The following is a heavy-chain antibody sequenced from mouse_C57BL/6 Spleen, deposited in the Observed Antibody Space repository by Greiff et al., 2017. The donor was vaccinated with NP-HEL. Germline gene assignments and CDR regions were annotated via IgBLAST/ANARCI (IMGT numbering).Heavy chain of an antibody. Sequence: QVQLQQSGAELVKPGASVKISCKASGYAFSSYWMNWVKQRPGKGREWIGQIYPGDGDTNYNGKFKGKATLTADKSSSTAYMQLSSLTSEDSAVYFCARRGDDVWFAYWGQGTLVTVSA. D-gene: IGHD2-12*01. CDR3: ARRGDDVWFAY. J-gene: IGHJ3*01. V-gene: IGHV1-80*01. CDR2: IYPGDGDT. CDR1: GYAFSSYW.